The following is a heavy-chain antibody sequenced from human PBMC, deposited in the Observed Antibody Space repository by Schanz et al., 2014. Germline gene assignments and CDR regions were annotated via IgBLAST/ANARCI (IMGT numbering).Heavy chain of an antibody. D-gene: IGHD6-13*01. CDR2: INGYNAHT. V-gene: IGHV1-18*01. Sequence: QVQLVQSGAEVKKPGASVKVSCKASGYTFTSSGFSWVRQAPGQGLEWMGWINGYNAHTNYAQKLQGRVTMTTDTSTSTAYMELRSLRSDDTAVYYCARDNLVSSSWYNYYGMDVWGQGTTVTVSS. CDR1: GYTFTSSG. J-gene: IGHJ6*02. CDR3: ARDNLVSSSWYNYYGMDV.